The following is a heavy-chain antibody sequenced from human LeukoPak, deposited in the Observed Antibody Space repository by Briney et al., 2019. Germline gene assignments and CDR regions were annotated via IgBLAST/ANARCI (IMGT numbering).Heavy chain of an antibody. CDR1: GFTFSSYW. V-gene: IGHV3-7*01. J-gene: IGHJ4*02. CDR3: ARDDYGDYFFFGY. D-gene: IGHD4-17*01. Sequence: GGSLRLSCAASGFTFSSYWMSWVRQAPGKGLEWVANIKQDGSEKYYVDSVKGRFTISRDNAKNSLYLQMNSLRAEDTAVYYCARDDYGDYFFFGYWGQGTLVTVSS. CDR2: IKQDGSEK.